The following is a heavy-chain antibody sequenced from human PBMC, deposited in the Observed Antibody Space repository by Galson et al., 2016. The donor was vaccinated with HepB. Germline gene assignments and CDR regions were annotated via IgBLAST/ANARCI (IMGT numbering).Heavy chain of an antibody. CDR2: IKSKIDGGTR. CDR3: TTMLGYRSSTSC. J-gene: IGHJ4*02. CDR1: GLTFNDAW. V-gene: IGHV3-15*01. Sequence: SLRLSCATSGLTFNDAWMTWVRQAPGKGLEWVGRIKSKIDGGTREYAEPVKGRFTISTDDSKNTVYLQMNSLITEDTAVYYCTTMLGYRSSTSCWGQGTLVTVSS. D-gene: IGHD2-2*01.